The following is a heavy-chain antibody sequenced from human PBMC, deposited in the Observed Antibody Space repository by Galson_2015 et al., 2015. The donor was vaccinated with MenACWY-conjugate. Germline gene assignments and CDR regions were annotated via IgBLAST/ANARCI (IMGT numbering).Heavy chain of an antibody. CDR3: ARHKGTWYFED. D-gene: IGHD6-13*01. V-gene: IGHV5-10-1*01. CDR2: IDPTDSYT. J-gene: IGHJ4*02. Sequence: KGLEWMGRIDPTDSYTNYSPSVQGHVTISADKSVNTAYLQWSSLKASDTALYYCARHKGTWYFEDWGQGSLVTVSS.